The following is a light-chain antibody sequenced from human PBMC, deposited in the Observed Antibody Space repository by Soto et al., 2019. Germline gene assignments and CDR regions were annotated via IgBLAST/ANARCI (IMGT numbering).Light chain of an antibody. V-gene: IGKV2-28*01. J-gene: IGKJ5*01. CDR3: MQALQSLT. Sequence: DVVMTQSPLSLPVTLGQPASISCSSIQILVYSDGHNYLDWYVQKPGQSPQLLIYFGSNRAPGVPDRFSGSGSGTDFTLKINRVEAEDVGTYYCMQALQSLTFGQGTRLEIK. CDR1: QILVYSDGHNY. CDR2: FGS.